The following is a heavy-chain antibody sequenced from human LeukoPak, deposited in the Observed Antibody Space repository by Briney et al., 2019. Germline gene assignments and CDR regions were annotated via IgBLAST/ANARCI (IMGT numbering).Heavy chain of an antibody. CDR2: IYHTGST. D-gene: IGHD3-16*01. CDR3: ARHFPGGYWNFDL. Sequence: SETLSLTCTVSGGSISSYYWSWIRQPPGKGLEWIGFIYHTGSTNYGPSLKSRVTMSVDTSKKQFSLKLSSVTAADTAVYYCARHFPGGYWNFDLWGRGTLVTVSS. J-gene: IGHJ2*01. V-gene: IGHV4-59*08. CDR1: GGSISSYY.